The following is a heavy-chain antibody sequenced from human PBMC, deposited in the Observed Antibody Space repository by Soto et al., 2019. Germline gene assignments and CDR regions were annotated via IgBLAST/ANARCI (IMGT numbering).Heavy chain of an antibody. CDR3: ARGDDYVWGSPPDY. CDR2: IYHSGST. D-gene: IGHD3-16*01. V-gene: IGHV4-4*02. CDR1: GGSLSSSHW. Sequence: QVQLQESGPGLVTPSGNLSLTCAVSGGSLSSSHWWSWVRQPPGKGLEWIGDIYHSGSTNYNPSLKSPVTISVDKSKNLFSLKLSSVIAADTAVYYWARGDDYVWGSPPDYWGQGTLVTVSS. J-gene: IGHJ4*02.